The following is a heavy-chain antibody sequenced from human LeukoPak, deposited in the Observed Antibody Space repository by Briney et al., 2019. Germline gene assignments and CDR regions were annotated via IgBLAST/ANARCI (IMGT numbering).Heavy chain of an antibody. CDR2: ISHDGMNA. J-gene: IGHJ4*02. V-gene: IGHV3-23*01. CDR1: GLHFSGTA. Sequence: PGGSLRLSCAASGLHFSGTAMSWVRQAPGKGLEWVSAISHDGMNAYYADSVKGRFTISRDNSKKTVSLEMSSLTAADTAVYYCARTRVRGVPMFDYWGQGTLVTVSS. CDR3: ARTRVRGVPMFDY. D-gene: IGHD3-10*01.